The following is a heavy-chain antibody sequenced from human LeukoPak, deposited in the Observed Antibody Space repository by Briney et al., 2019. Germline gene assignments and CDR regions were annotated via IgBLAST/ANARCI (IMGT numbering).Heavy chain of an antibody. V-gene: IGHV3-7*03. D-gene: IGHD3-16*01. Sequence: RGSLRLSCAASGFTFSDYYMSWIRQAPGKGLEWVASINHNGNVNYYVDSVKGRFTISRDNAKNSLYLQMSNLRAEDTAVYFCARGGGLDVWGQGATVTVSS. J-gene: IGHJ6*02. CDR3: ARGGGLDV. CDR1: GFTFSDYY. CDR2: INHNGNVN.